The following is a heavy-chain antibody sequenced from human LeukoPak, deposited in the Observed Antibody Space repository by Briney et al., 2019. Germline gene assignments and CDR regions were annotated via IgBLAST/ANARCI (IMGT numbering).Heavy chain of an antibody. D-gene: IGHD2-15*01. J-gene: IGHJ4*02. CDR3: LGDFKAAT. CDR1: GFPFSSSW. CDR2: IKDDGTEE. V-gene: IGHV3-7*04. Sequence: GGSLRLSCAASGFPFSSSWMTWVRQAPGKGLEWVAHIKDDGTEEYYVDSVKGRFTISRDNAKNSLYLQMNSLTAEDTAVYYCLGDFKAATWGQGTLVTVSS.